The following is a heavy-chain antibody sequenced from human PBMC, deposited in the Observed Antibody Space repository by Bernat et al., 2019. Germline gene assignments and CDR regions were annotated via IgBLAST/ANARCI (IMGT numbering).Heavy chain of an antibody. D-gene: IGHD2-15*01. CDR1: GGSISSSSYY. V-gene: IGHV4-39*01. CDR3: ASTPMLYWYFAF. J-gene: IGHJ2*01. Sequence: QLQLQESGPGLVKPSETLSLTCTVSGGSISSSSYYWGWIRQPPGKGLEWIGSIYYSGSTYYNPSLKSRVTISVDTAKNQFSLKLSSVTAADTAVYYCASTPMLYWYFAFWGRGTLVTVSS. CDR2: IYYSGST.